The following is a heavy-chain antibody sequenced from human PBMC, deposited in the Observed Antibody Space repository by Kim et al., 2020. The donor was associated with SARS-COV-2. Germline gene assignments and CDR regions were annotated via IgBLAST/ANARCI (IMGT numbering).Heavy chain of an antibody. J-gene: IGHJ4*02. Sequence: ASVKVSCKASGYTFTSYGISWVRQAPGQGLEWMGWISAYNGNTNYAQKLQGRVTMTTDTSTSTAYMELRSLRSDDTAVYYCARGSNYDFWSGYYIALYGSQASPLFDYWGQGTLVTVSS. CDR2: ISAYNGNT. D-gene: IGHD3-3*01. CDR1: GYTFTSYG. V-gene: IGHV1-18*01. CDR3: ARGSNYDFWSGYYIALYGSQASPLFDY.